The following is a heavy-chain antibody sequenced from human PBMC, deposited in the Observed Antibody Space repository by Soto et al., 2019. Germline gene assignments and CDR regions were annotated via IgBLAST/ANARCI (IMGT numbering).Heavy chain of an antibody. V-gene: IGHV4-59*01. D-gene: IGHD3-22*01. CDR3: ARMVSPDSSGYYSNWFDP. Sequence: SETLSLTCTVSGGSISSYYWSWIRQPPGKGLEWIGYIYYSGSTNYNPSLKSRVTISVDTSRNQFSLKLSSVTAADTAVYYCARMVSPDSSGYYSNWFDPWGQGTLVTVSS. J-gene: IGHJ5*02. CDR2: IYYSGST. CDR1: GGSISSYY.